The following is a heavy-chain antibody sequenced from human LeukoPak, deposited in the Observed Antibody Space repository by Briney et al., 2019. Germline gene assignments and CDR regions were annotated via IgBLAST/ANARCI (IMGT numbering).Heavy chain of an antibody. CDR2: INPSGGST. CDR1: GFTFSNYA. CDR3: AKAVSHSYFDF. J-gene: IGHJ4*02. V-gene: IGHV3-23*01. D-gene: IGHD6-19*01. Sequence: GGSLRLSCAASGFTFSNYAMNWVRQAQGRGLEWVSAINPSGGSTYYADSVKGRFTISRDNSKNTLYLQMNSLRAEDTALYFCAKAVSHSYFDFWGQGTLVTVSA.